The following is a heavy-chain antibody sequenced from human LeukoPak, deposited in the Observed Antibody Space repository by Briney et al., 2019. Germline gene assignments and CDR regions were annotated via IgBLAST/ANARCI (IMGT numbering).Heavy chain of an antibody. D-gene: IGHD1-26*01. V-gene: IGHV1-24*01. Sequence: GASVKVSRMVSGCTLTELSLHWVGQPSGKGLAGVGGFDPEDGETFYVQKFRGRVTMPEETSTHTASMDVSGLRSRGAAVYFFATGRGSYRHYQPNDYWGQGNLVTVSS. CDR2: FDPEDGET. CDR3: ATGRGSYRHYQPNDY. CDR1: GCTLTELS. J-gene: IGHJ4*02.